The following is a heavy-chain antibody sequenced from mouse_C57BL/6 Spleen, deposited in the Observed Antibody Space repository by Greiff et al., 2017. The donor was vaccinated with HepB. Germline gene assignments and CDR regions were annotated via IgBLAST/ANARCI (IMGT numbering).Heavy chain of an antibody. CDR2: IDPSDSET. J-gene: IGHJ4*01. V-gene: IGHV1-52*01. D-gene: IGHD2-13*01. CDR3: ARRTSGYAMDY. Sequence: QVHVKQPGAELVRPGSSVKLSCKASGYTFTSYWMHWVKQRPIQGLEWIGNIDPSDSETHYNQKFKDKATLTVDKSSSTAYMQLSSLTSEDSAVYYCARRTSGYAMDYWGQGTSVTVSS. CDR1: GYTFTSYW.